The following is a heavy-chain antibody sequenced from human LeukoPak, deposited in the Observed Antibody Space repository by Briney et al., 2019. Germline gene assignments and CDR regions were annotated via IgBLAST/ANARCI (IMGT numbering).Heavy chain of an antibody. Sequence: GGSLRLSCAASGFTFSSYGMHWVRQAPGRGLEWVAFIRYDGSNKYYAASVKGRFTISRDNSKNTLYLQMNSLRAEDTAVYYCAKGIAVAGITNYYYYYMDVWGKGTTVTISS. D-gene: IGHD6-19*01. CDR3: AKGIAVAGITNYYYYYMDV. V-gene: IGHV3-30*02. CDR1: GFTFSSYG. CDR2: IRYDGSNK. J-gene: IGHJ6*03.